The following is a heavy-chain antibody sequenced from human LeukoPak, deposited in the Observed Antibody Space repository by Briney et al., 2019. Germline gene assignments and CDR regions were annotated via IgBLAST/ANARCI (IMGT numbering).Heavy chain of an antibody. J-gene: IGHJ4*02. D-gene: IGHD6-19*01. Sequence: GGSLRLSCAASGFTFSSYAMSWVRQAPGKGLEWVSAISGSGGSTYYADSVKGRFTISRDNSKNTLYLQMNSLRAEDTAVYYCAKGIAVAGTRSYYFDYWGQGTLVIVSS. CDR2: ISGSGGST. CDR1: GFTFSSYA. CDR3: AKGIAVAGTRSYYFDY. V-gene: IGHV3-23*01.